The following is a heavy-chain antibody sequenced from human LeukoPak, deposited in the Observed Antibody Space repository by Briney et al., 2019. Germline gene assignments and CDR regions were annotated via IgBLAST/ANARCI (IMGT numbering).Heavy chain of an antibody. J-gene: IGHJ6*03. Sequence: SETLSLTCTLSGDSISSRRYFWGWIRQPPGKGLEWNGGVYFRGSTYYSPSFKSRVTMSVDTSKNQFSLNLSSLTAADTAMYFCARLEKEGYYYVDVWGKGTTVTVSS. CDR2: VYFRGST. V-gene: IGHV4-39*07. CDR1: GDSISSRRYF. CDR3: ARLEKEGYYYVDV.